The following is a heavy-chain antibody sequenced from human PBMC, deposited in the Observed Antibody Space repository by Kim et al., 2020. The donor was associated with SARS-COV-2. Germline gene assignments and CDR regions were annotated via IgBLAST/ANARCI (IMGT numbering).Heavy chain of an antibody. D-gene: IGHD3-9*01. CDR2: ISSSSSTI. CDR1: GFTFSSYS. V-gene: IGHV3-48*02. CDR3: AREPILTGYSLTGYYYGMDV. Sequence: GGSLRLSCAASGFTFSSYSMNWVRQAPGKGLEWVSYISSSSSTIYYADSVKGRFTISRDNAKNSLYLQMNSLRDEDTAVYYCAREPILTGYSLTGYYYGMDVWGQGTTVTVSS. J-gene: IGHJ6*02.